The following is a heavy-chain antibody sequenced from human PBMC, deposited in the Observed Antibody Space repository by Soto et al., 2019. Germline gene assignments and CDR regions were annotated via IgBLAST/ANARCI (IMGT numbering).Heavy chain of an antibody. D-gene: IGHD3-9*01. Sequence: GGSLRLSCSASGFTFSEYSMHWVRQAPGKGLQYVSTISSDGDITYYADSVKGRFTISKDNSKNTLYLQMNSLRPEDTTVYYCVKVSTFYDILTGYYSTNFFDPWGQGTLVTV. J-gene: IGHJ5*02. V-gene: IGHV3-64D*06. CDR2: ISSDGDIT. CDR3: VKVSTFYDILTGYYSTNFFDP. CDR1: GFTFSEYS.